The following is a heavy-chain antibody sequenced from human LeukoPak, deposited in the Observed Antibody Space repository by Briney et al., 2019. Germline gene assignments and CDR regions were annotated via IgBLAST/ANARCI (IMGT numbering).Heavy chain of an antibody. J-gene: IGHJ5*02. CDR2: INRSGST. CDR3: ARGRYDFWSGYQTRGWFDP. Sequence: PSETLSLTCAVYGGSFSGYYWSWIRQPPGKGLEWIGEINRSGSTNYNPSLKSRVTIPVDTSKNQFSLRLSSVTAADTAVYYCARGRYDFWSGYQTRGWFDPWGQGTLVTVSS. CDR1: GGSFSGYY. D-gene: IGHD3-3*01. V-gene: IGHV4-34*01.